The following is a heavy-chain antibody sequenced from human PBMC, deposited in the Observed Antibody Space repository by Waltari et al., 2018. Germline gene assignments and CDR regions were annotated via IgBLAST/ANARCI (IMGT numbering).Heavy chain of an antibody. Sequence: VQLEESGGGLVNPGGSLRLSCVASGLTFSSYWMTWVRQAPGKGLEWVAIIKQDGSEKHYVDSVKGRFTISRDNAKNSLYLQMNSLRVEDTAIYYCARGNWAPFDYWGQGTLVTVSS. CDR3: ARGNWAPFDY. J-gene: IGHJ4*02. CDR2: IKQDGSEK. CDR1: GLTFSSYW. V-gene: IGHV3-7*01. D-gene: IGHD7-27*01.